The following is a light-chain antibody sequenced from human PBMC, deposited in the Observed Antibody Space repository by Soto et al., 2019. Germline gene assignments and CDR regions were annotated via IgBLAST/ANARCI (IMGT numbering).Light chain of an antibody. V-gene: IGLV2-14*03. CDR1: TSDVGTYDS. CDR2: DVS. J-gene: IGLJ2*01. Sequence: ALTQPASVSGSPGQSITISCTGTTSDVGTYDSVSWYQQHPGKAPKLLISDVSDRPSGFSNRFSGSKSGNTASLTISGLQPEDEADYYCSSYTSINTLVFGGGTKVTVL. CDR3: SSYTSINTLV.